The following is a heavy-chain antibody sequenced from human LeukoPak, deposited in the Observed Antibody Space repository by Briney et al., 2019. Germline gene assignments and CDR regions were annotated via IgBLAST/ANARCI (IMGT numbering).Heavy chain of an antibody. Sequence: ASVKVSCKASGYTFTSYGISWVRQAPGQGLEWMGWISAYTGNTNYAQKLQGRVTMTTDTSTSTAYMELRSLRSDDTAVYYCARGPNSIAAAGTAERLFDYWGQGTLVTVSS. CDR3: ARGPNSIAAAGTAERLFDY. J-gene: IGHJ4*02. V-gene: IGHV1-18*01. CDR2: ISAYTGNT. D-gene: IGHD6-13*01. CDR1: GYTFTSYG.